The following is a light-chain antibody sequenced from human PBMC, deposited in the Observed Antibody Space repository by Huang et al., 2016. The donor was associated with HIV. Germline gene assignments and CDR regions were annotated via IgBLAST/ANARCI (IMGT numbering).Light chain of an antibody. CDR3: QQYDNGPIA. CDR1: QSVSIN. V-gene: IGKV3-15*01. J-gene: IGKJ5*01. Sequence: EIVMTQSPATLSVSPGERATLSCRASQSVSINLAWYQQKHGQAPRLLIYGASTRVTGVPARFSGSGSGTEFTLTISSLQSEEFAVYYCQQYDNGPIAFGQGTRLEI. CDR2: GAS.